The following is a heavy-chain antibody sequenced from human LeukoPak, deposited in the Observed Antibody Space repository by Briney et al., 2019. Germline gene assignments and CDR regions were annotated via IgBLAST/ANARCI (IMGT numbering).Heavy chain of an antibody. V-gene: IGHV3-23*01. Sequence: GGSLRLSCAASGFTFGSYAMYWVRQAPGKGLEWVSGIFGSGGSAHYADSVKGRFTISRDNSKNTVYLQMDSLRAEDTATYYCAKTTTGYSSGRYPAWPIDYWGQGTLVIVSS. D-gene: IGHD2-15*01. J-gene: IGHJ4*02. CDR1: GFTFGSYA. CDR3: AKTTTGYSSGRYPAWPIDY. CDR2: IFGSGGSA.